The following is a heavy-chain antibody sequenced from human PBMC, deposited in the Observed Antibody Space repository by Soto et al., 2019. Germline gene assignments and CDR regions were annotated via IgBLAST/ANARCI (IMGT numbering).Heavy chain of an antibody. J-gene: IGHJ4*02. CDR1: GFTFSSYA. V-gene: IGHV3-30-3*01. CDR3: ATGSIVDDYSGCFDY. Sequence: PGGSLRLSCAASGFTFSSYAMHWVRQAPGKGLEWVAVISYDGSNKYYADPLKGRFTISRDNSKNTLYLQMNSLRAEDTSVYYRATGSIVDDYSGCFDYWGQGTLVTVSS. D-gene: IGHD5-12*01. CDR2: ISYDGSNK.